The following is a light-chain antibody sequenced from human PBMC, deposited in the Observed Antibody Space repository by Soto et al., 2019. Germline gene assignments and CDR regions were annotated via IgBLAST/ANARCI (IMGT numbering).Light chain of an antibody. CDR1: SSNIGAGYD. J-gene: IGLJ2*01. Sequence: QSVLTQPPSVSGAPGQRVTISCTGSSSNIGAGYDVHWYQQLPGTAPKLLIYGNSNRPSGVRDRFSGSKSGTSASLAITGLQAEDEADYYCQSYDSRLSGVVFGGGTKLTVL. V-gene: IGLV1-40*01. CDR3: QSYDSRLSGVV. CDR2: GNS.